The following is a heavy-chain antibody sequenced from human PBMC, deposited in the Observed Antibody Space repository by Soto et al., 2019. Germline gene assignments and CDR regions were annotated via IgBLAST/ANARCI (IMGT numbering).Heavy chain of an antibody. D-gene: IGHD6-19*01. J-gene: IGHJ1*01. V-gene: IGHV3-49*04. CDR2: IRSKRFGETT. CDR1: RFNFGDYA. CDR3: AGGGSGWYAY. Sequence: EVQLVESGGGLVQPGRSLRLSCATSRFNFGDYAMSWVRQAPGKGLEWVGFIRSKRFGETTEFAAYVKGRFIISRDDSKSIAYLQMNNLKIEDTAVYYCAGGGSGWYAYWGQGTLVSVSS.